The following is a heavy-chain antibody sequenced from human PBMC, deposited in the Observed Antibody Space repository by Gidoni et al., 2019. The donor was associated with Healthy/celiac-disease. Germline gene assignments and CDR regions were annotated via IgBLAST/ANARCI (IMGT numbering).Heavy chain of an antibody. V-gene: IGHV3-66*02. CDR1: GFTVSSNY. CDR3: SRDRPENNYYYYGMDV. J-gene: IGHJ6*02. Sequence: CPASGFTVSSNYMRWVRQAPGKGLEWVSVIYSGGSTYYADSVKGRFTISRDNSKNTLYLQMNSLRAEDTAVYYCSRDRPENNYYYYGMDVWGQGTTVTVSS. CDR2: IYSGGST.